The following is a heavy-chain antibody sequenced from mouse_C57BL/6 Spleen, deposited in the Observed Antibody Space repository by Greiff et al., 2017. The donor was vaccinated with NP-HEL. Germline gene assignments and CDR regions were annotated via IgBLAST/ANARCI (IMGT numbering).Heavy chain of an antibody. D-gene: IGHD2-1*01. V-gene: IGHV6-3*01. CDR2: IRLKSDNYAT. CDR1: GFTLSNYW. Sequence: EVNLVESGGGLVQPGGSMKLSCVASGFTLSNYWMNWVRQSPEKGLEWVAQIRLKSDNYATHYAESVKGRFTISRDDSKSSVYLQMNNLRAEDTGIYYCTIYFGGYWGQGTTLTVSS. J-gene: IGHJ2*01. CDR3: TIYFGGY.